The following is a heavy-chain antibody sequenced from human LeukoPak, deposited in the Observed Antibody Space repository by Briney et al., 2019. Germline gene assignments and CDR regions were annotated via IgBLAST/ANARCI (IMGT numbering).Heavy chain of an antibody. CDR3: ARAVGARTHYYFDY. J-gene: IGHJ4*02. V-gene: IGHV3-11*01. D-gene: IGHD1-26*01. CDR2: ISSSGSTI. Sequence: AGGSLRLSCAASGFTFSDYYMSWIRQAPGKGLEWVSYISSSGSTIYYADSVKGRFTISRDYAKNSLYLQMNSLRAEDTAVYYCARAVGARTHYYFDYWGQGTLVTVSS. CDR1: GFTFSDYY.